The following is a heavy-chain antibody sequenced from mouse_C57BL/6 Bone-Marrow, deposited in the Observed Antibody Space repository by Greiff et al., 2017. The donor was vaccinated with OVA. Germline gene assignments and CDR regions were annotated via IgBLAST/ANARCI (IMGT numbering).Heavy chain of an antibody. J-gene: IGHJ3*01. CDR2: ISSGGSYT. CDR3: ARRGCAY. Sequence: EVQGVESGGDLVKPGGSLKLSCAASGFTFSSYGMSWVRQTPDKRLEWVATISSGGSYTYYPDSVKGRFTISRDNAKNTLYLQMSSLKSEDTAMYYCARRGCAYWGQGTLVTVSA. D-gene: IGHD3-3*01. V-gene: IGHV5-6*01. CDR1: GFTFSSYG.